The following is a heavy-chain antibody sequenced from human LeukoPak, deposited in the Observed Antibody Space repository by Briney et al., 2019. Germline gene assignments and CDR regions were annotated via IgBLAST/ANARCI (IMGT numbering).Heavy chain of an antibody. D-gene: IGHD2-15*01. CDR2: IYHSGST. CDR3: ARALGYCSGGSCSDY. V-gene: IGHV4-4*02. J-gene: IGHJ4*02. CDR1: GGSISSSNW. Sequence: PSETLSPTCAVSGGSISSSNWWSWVRQPPGKGLEWIGEIYHSGSTNYNPSLKSRVTISVDTSKNQFSLKLSSVTAADTAVYYCARALGYCSGGSCSDYWGQGTLVTVSS.